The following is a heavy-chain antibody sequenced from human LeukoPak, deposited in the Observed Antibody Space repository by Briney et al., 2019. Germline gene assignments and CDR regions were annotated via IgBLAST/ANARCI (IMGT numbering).Heavy chain of an antibody. J-gene: IGHJ4*02. CDR3: ARDFERAYDY. D-gene: IGHD6-25*01. CDR2: ISSSSSYI. V-gene: IGHV3-21*01. Sequence: GGSRRLSCPPSGFTLGSLTMNWVRQPPGKGLEWVSSISSSSSYIYYADSVKGRFTISRDNAKNSLYLQMNSLRAEDTAVYYCARDFERAYDYWGQGTLVTVSS. CDR1: GFTLGSLT.